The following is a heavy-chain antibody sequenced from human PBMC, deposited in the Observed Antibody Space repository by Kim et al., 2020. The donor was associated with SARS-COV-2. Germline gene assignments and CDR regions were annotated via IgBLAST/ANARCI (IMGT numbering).Heavy chain of an antibody. J-gene: IGHJ3*02. V-gene: IGHV3-64D*06. Sequence: DSVKGRFTISRDNSKNTLYLQMSSLRAEETAVYYCVKDGEMATIQNAFDIWGQGTMVTVSS. CDR3: VKDGEMATIQNAFDI. D-gene: IGHD5-12*01.